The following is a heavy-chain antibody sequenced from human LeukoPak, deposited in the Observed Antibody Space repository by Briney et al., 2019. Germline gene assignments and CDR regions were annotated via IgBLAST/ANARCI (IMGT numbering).Heavy chain of an antibody. D-gene: IGHD3-3*01. CDR1: GFTFDDYA. CDR2: ISWNSGSI. CDR3: AKARNYYDFWSGYYRSLDY. V-gene: IGHV3-9*01. J-gene: IGHJ4*02. Sequence: GGSLRLSCAASGFTFDDYAMHWVRQAPGKGLEWVSGISWNSGSIGYADSVKGRFTISRDNAKNSRYLQMNSLRAEDTALYYCAKARNYYDFWSGYYRSLDYWGQGTLVTVSS.